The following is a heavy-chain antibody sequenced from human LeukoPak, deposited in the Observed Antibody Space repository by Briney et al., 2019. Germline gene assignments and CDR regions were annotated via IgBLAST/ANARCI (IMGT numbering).Heavy chain of an antibody. CDR2: IIPIFGTA. D-gene: IGHD2-8*01. CDR1: GGTFSSYA. V-gene: IGHV1-69*05. J-gene: IGHJ6*03. Sequence: SVKVSCKASGGTFSSYAISWVRQAPGRGLEWMGGIIPIFGTANYAQKFQGRVTITTDESTSTAYMELSSLRSEDTAVYYCARGKIQDVYAIRSYYMDVWGKGTTVTVSS. CDR3: ARGKIQDVYAIRSYYMDV.